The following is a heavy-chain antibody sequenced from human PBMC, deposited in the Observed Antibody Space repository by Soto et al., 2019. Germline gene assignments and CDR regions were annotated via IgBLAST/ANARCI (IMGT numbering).Heavy chain of an antibody. J-gene: IGHJ6*02. CDR2: IYPGDSDT. CDR1: VYNFTSYW. Sequence: PGESLKISCKGSVYNFTSYWIGWVRQMPGKGLEWMGIIYPGDSDTRYSPSFQGQVTISADKSVSTAYLQWRSLKASDTAKYYCATAPYELLYYGMDVWGQGTTVTVSS. V-gene: IGHV5-51*01. CDR3: ATAPYELLYYGMDV. D-gene: IGHD3-22*01.